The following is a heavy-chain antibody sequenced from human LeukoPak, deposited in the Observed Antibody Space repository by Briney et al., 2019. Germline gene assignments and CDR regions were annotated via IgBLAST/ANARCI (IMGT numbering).Heavy chain of an antibody. CDR1: GFTFSSYS. CDR3: ARDTPYCGGDCYSSGAFDI. Sequence: GGSLRLSCAASGFTFSSYSMNWVRQAPGKGLEWVSSISSSSSYIYYADSVKGRFTISRDNAKNSLYLQMNSLRAEDTAVYYCARDTPYCGGDCYSSGAFDIWGQGTMVTVSS. J-gene: IGHJ3*02. CDR2: ISSSSSYI. D-gene: IGHD2-21*02. V-gene: IGHV3-21*01.